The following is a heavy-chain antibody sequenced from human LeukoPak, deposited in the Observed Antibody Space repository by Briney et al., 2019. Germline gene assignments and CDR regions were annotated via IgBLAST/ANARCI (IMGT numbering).Heavy chain of an antibody. J-gene: IGHJ4*02. CDR2: IYPGDSDT. V-gene: IGHV5-51*01. CDR1: GYIFTNYW. CDR3: ARRSDTAGVDY. D-gene: IGHD5-18*01. Sequence: GESLKISCKGSGYIFTNYWIGWVRQMPGKGLEWMGIIYPGDSDTRYSPSFQGQVTISADKSISTAYLQWSSLKASDTAMYYCARRSDTAGVDYWGQGTLVTVSS.